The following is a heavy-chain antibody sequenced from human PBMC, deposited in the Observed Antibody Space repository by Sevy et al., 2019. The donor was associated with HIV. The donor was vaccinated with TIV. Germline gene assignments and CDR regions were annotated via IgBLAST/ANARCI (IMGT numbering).Heavy chain of an antibody. V-gene: IGHV4-31*03. J-gene: IGHJ6*03. CDR3: AGGTRDCSGGSCFHRRNYYYYMDV. CDR2: IYYSGST. CDR1: GGSISSGGYY. D-gene: IGHD2-15*01. Sequence: SETLSLTCTVSGGSISSGGYYWSWIRQHPGKGLEWIGYIYYSGSTYYNPSLKSRVTISVDTSKNQFSLKLSSVTAAETAVYYCAGGTRDCSGGSCFHRRNYYYYMDVWGKGTTVTVSS.